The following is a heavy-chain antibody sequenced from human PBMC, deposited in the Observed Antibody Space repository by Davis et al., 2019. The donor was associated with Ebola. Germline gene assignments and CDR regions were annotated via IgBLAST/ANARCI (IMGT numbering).Heavy chain of an antibody. CDR3: TAYDSTFRNY. CDR2: ISWDGRST. Sequence: PGGSLRLSCAASGFSFSSYWMHWVRQAPGKGLEWVSLISWDGRSTAYADSVRGRFSISRDNSRKFLYLQMNGLRAEDTALYYRTAYDSTFRNYWGQGTLVTVSS. D-gene: IGHD3-22*01. J-gene: IGHJ4*02. CDR1: GFSFSSYW. V-gene: IGHV3-43D*03.